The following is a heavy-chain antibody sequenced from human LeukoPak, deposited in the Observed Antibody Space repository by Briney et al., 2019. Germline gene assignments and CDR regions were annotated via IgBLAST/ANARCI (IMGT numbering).Heavy chain of an antibody. D-gene: IGHD6-6*01. CDR3: ARVAADSSSPRAFDY. Sequence: SETLSLTCTVSGGSISSYYWSWIRQPPGKGLEWIGYIYYSGSTNYNPSLKSRVTISVDTSKNQFSLKLSSVTAADTAVYYCARVAADSSSPRAFDYWGQGTLVTVSS. V-gene: IGHV4-59*08. CDR2: IYYSGST. J-gene: IGHJ4*02. CDR1: GGSISSYY.